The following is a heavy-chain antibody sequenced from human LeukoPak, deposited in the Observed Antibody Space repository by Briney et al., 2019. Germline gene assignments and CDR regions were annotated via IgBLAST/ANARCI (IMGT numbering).Heavy chain of an antibody. D-gene: IGHD6-13*01. Sequence: GGSLRLSCATSGFAFSTYWMTWVRQAPGKGLEWVANIKPDGSEKFYVDSVKGRFAISRDNAKNTLYLQMNSLRAEDTAVYYCANAPSAAGDYYYYYMDVWSKGTTVTISS. CDR1: GFAFSTYW. J-gene: IGHJ6*03. V-gene: IGHV3-7*03. CDR3: ANAPSAAGDYYYYYMDV. CDR2: IKPDGSEK.